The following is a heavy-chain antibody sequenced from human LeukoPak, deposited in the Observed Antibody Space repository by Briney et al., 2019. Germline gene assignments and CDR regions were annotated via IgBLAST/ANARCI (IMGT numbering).Heavy chain of an antibody. J-gene: IGHJ4*02. CDR1: GGTFSSYA. D-gene: IGHD6-25*01. CDR3: AAVPGIAARGYFDY. Sequence: SVKVSCKASGGTFSSYAISWVRQAPGQGLEWMGGIIPIFGTANYAQKFQGRVTITADESTSTAYMELSSLRSEDTAVYYCAAVPGIAARGYFDYWGQGTLVTVSS. CDR2: IIPIFGTA. V-gene: IGHV1-69*13.